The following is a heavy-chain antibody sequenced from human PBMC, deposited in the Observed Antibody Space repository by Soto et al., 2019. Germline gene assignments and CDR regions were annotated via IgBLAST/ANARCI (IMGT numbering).Heavy chain of an antibody. V-gene: IGHV2-5*02. D-gene: IGHD3-3*01. Sequence: QITLKESGPTLVKPTQTLTLTCTFSGFSLTTSGVGVAWIRQPPGKALEWLALIYWDDDKYYNPSLRSRLTITKDTSKNQVVLTVTNMDPVDTGTYYCAHTVIFGVVKKYGMDVWGQGPSVAVSS. J-gene: IGHJ6*02. CDR2: IYWDDDK. CDR1: GFSLTTSGVG. CDR3: AHTVIFGVVKKYGMDV.